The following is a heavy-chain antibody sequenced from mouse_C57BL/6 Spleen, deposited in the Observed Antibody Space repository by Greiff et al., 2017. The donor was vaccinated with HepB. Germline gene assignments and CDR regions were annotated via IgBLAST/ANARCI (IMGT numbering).Heavy chain of an antibody. CDR2: IWSGGST. CDR3: ARNYHPLDDYDGVAY. CDR1: GFSLTSYG. D-gene: IGHD2-4*01. V-gene: IGHV2-2*01. J-gene: IGHJ3*01. Sequence: QVQLKQSGPGLVQPSQSLSITCTVSGFSLTSYGVHWVRQSPGKGLEWLGVIWSGGSTDYNAAFISRRSISKDNSKSKVFFKMNSLQADDKAIYYCARNYHPLDDYDGVAYWGQGTLVTVSA.